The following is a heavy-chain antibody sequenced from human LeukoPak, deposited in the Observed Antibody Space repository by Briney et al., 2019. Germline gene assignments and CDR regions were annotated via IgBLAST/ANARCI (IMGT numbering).Heavy chain of an antibody. D-gene: IGHD2-2*01. CDR2: ISSSSSTI. J-gene: IGHJ3*02. CDR3: ARDLRDCSSTSCYSGVYAFDI. V-gene: IGHV3-48*01. Sequence: GGSLRLSCAASGFTFSSYSMNWVRQAPGKGLEWVSYISSSSSTIYYADSVKGRFTISRDNAKNSLYLQMNSLRAEDTAVYYCARDLRDCSSTSCYSGVYAFDIWGQGTMVTVSS. CDR1: GFTFSSYS.